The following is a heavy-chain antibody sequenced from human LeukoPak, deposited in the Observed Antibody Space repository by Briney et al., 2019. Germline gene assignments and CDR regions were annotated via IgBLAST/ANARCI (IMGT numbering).Heavy chain of an antibody. J-gene: IGHJ4*02. CDR1: GYTLTELS. V-gene: IGHV1-18*01. CDR3: ARADYGDYEVKAY. D-gene: IGHD4-17*01. CDR2: ISAYNGNT. Sequence: ASVKVSCKVSGYTLTELSMHWVRQAPGQGLEWMGWISAYNGNTNYAQKLQGRVTMTTDTSTSTAYMELRSLRSDDTAVYYCARADYGDYEVKAYWGQGTLVTVSS.